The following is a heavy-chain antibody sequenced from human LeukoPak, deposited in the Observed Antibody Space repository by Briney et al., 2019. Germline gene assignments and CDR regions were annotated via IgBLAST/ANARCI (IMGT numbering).Heavy chain of an antibody. CDR2: INPNNGGT. CDR3: ARDLEWELLGSAFDY. J-gene: IGHJ4*02. CDR1: GYTFTGYY. Sequence: ASVKVSCKASGYTFTGYYMHWVRQAPGQGLEWMGWINPNNGGTNYAQKFQGRVTMTRDTSISTAYMELSRLRSDDTAVYYCARDLEWELLGSAFDYWGQGTLVTVSS. D-gene: IGHD1-26*01. V-gene: IGHV1-2*02.